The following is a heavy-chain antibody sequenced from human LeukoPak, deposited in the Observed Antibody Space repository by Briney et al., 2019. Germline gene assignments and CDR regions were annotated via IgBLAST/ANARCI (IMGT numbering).Heavy chain of an antibody. D-gene: IGHD3-9*01. CDR3: TREGLLRYFDWSPGHDAFDI. J-gene: IGHJ3*02. V-gene: IGHV3-49*04. Sequence: GGSRLLSCTASGFTFGDYAMSWARQAPGKGLEWVGFIRSKAYGVTTEYAASVKGRFTISRDDSKSIAYLQMNSLKTEDTAVYYCTREGLLRYFDWSPGHDAFDIWGQGTMVTVSS. CDR1: GFTFGDYA. CDR2: IRSKAYGVTT.